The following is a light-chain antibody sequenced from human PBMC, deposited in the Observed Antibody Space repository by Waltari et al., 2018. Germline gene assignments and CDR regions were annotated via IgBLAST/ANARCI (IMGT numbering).Light chain of an antibody. Sequence: QSALTQPPSASGSPGQSVTIPCPGTGSDTGTYKYVSWYQQPPGKAPNPILYEVRWRPSGVPDRFSGSRFGDTASLTVSGLQADDEAEYYCSSYAGSYYFISFGGGTKLTVL. CDR3: SSYAGSYYFIS. CDR2: EVR. V-gene: IGLV2-8*01. CDR1: GSDTGTYKY. J-gene: IGLJ2*01.